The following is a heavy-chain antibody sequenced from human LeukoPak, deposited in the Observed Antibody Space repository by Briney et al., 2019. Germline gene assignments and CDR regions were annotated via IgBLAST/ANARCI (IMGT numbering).Heavy chain of an antibody. CDR3: AEKRGTPVTTIDI. CDR2: ISGSGGTT. J-gene: IGHJ3*02. V-gene: IGHV3-23*01. CDR1: GFTFSIHA. Sequence: GGSLRLSCAASGFTFSIHAMSWVRHAPGKGLKEVSTISGSGGTTYYADSVKGRFTLSRDTSKNTLYLQRNSLRAEDTAVYYCAEKRGTPVTTIDIWGQGTMVTVSS. D-gene: IGHD4-17*01.